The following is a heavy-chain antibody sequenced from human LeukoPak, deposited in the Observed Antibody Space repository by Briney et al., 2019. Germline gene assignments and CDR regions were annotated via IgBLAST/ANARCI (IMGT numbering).Heavy chain of an antibody. D-gene: IGHD3-10*01. Sequence: GGSLRLSCAASGFTFSGYRMNWVRQAPGKGLVWVSDINSVGSNTRYADSVKGRFTISRDNAKNTLYLQMNSLRVEDTAVYYCASTTGRYRFDPWGQGTLVTVSS. CDR1: GFTFSGYR. J-gene: IGHJ5*02. V-gene: IGHV3-74*01. CDR3: ASTTGRYRFDP. CDR2: INSVGSNT.